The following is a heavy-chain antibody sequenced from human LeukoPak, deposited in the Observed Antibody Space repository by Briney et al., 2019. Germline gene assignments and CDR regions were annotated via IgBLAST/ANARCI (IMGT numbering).Heavy chain of an antibody. J-gene: IGHJ4*02. CDR1: GGSIGSYY. CDR2: FYYTGST. CDR3: TRDKAGHTDY. V-gene: IGHV4-59*01. Sequence: PSETLSLTCTVSGGSIGSYYWSWIRQPPGKGLEWNGYFYYTGSTNYNPSLKSRVTISVDTSKNQVSLRLTSVTAADTAVYYCTRDKAGHTDYWGQGTLVTVSS. D-gene: IGHD6-19*01.